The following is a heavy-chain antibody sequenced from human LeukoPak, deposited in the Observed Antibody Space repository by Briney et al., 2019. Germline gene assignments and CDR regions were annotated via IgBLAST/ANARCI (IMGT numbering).Heavy chain of an antibody. CDR2: TYYRSKWYN. CDR3: ARVNDYDSSGYYGNRNNWFDP. D-gene: IGHD3-22*01. CDR1: GDSVSSNSAA. Sequence: SQTLSLTCTISGDSVSSNSAAWNWIRQSPSRGLEWLGRTYYRSKWYNDYAVSVKSRITINPDTSKNQFSLQLNSVTPEDTAVYYCARVNDYDSSGYYGNRNNWFDPWGQGTLVTVSS. J-gene: IGHJ5*02. V-gene: IGHV6-1*01.